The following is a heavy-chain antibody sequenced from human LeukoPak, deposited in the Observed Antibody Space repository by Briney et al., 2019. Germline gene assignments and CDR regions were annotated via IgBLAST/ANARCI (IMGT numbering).Heavy chain of an antibody. Sequence: GGSLRLSCAASGFTFSSYSMNWVRQAPGKGLEWVSSISSSNNYIYYADSVNGRCTISRDNAKNSLYLQMNSLRAEDTAVFYCAREEFCSRSTCRGGFDIWGQGTMVTVSS. J-gene: IGHJ3*02. CDR1: GFTFSSYS. V-gene: IGHV3-21*01. CDR3: AREEFCSRSTCRGGFDI. CDR2: ISSSNNYI. D-gene: IGHD2-15*01.